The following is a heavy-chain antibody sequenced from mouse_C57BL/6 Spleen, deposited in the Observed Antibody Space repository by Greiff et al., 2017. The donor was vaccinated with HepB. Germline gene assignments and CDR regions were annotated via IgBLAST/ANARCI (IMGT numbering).Heavy chain of an antibody. CDR3: TRPDGSSYGYAMDY. D-gene: IGHD1-1*01. CDR1: GYTFTDYE. Sequence: QVQLKQSGAELVRPGASVTLSCKASGYTFTDYEMHWVKQTPVHGLEWIGAIDPETGGTAYNQKFKGKAILTADKSSSTAYMELRSLTSEDSAVYYCTRPDGSSYGYAMDYWGQGTSVTVSS. CDR2: IDPETGGT. V-gene: IGHV1-15*01. J-gene: IGHJ4*01.